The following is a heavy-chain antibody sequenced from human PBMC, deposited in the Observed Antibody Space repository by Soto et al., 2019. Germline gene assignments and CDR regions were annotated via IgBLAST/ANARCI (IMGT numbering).Heavy chain of an antibody. CDR3: ARSGYSSSWTYYYYYMDV. CDR2: ISSSSSYI. V-gene: IGHV3-21*01. D-gene: IGHD6-13*01. J-gene: IGHJ6*03. Sequence: EVQLVESGGGLVKPGGSLRLSGAASGFTFSSYSMNWVRQAPGKGLEWVSSISSSSSYIYYADSVKGRFTISRDNAKNSLYLQMNSLRAEDTAVYYCARSGYSSSWTYYYYYMDVWGKGTTVTVSS. CDR1: GFTFSSYS.